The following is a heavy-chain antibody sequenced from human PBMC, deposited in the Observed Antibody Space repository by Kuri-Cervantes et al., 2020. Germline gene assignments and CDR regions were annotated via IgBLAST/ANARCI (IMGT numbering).Heavy chain of an antibody. Sequence: GESLKISCAASGFTFSSYGMHWVRQAPGKGLEWVAVISYDGSNKYYADSVKGRFTISRDNSKNTLYLQMNSLRAEDTAVYYCAKESSGYCLDYWGQGTLVTVSS. D-gene: IGHD3-22*01. CDR2: ISYDGSNK. CDR3: AKESSGYCLDY. CDR1: GFTFSSYG. J-gene: IGHJ4*02. V-gene: IGHV3-30*18.